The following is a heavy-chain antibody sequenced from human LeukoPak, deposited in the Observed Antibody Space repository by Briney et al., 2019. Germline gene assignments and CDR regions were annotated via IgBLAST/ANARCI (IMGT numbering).Heavy chain of an antibody. D-gene: IGHD3-16*02. CDR2: INPNSGGT. V-gene: IGHV1-2*02. J-gene: IGHJ4*02. Sequence: GASVKVSCKASGYTFTGYYMHWVRQAPGQGLEWMGWINPNSGGTNYAQKFQGRVTMTRDTSISTAYMELSRLRSDDTAVYYCARAHKVMITFGGVIACPDYWGQGTLVTVSS. CDR3: ARAHKVMITFGGVIACPDY. CDR1: GYTFTGYY.